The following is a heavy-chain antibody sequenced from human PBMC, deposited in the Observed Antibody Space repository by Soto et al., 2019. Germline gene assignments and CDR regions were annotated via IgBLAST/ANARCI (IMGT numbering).Heavy chain of an antibody. V-gene: IGHV3-74*01. CDR1: GFTFSSYW. CDR2: INSDGSST. CDR3: ARSITFGGVINYYYGMDV. Sequence: GGSLRLSCAASGFTFSSYWMHWVRQAPGKGLVWVSRINSDGSSTSYADSVKGRFTISRDNAKNTLYLQMNSLRAEDTAVYYCARSITFGGVINYYYGMDVWGQVTTVTVSS. J-gene: IGHJ6*02. D-gene: IGHD3-16*01.